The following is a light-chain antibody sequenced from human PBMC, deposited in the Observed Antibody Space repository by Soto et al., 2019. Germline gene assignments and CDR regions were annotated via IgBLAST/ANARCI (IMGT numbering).Light chain of an antibody. Sequence: EIVLTQSPGTLSLSPRERATLSCRASQSVSSSYLAWYQQKPGQAPRPLIYGASSRAIGIPDRFSSSGSGTDVTLTISRLEPEDFAVYYCQQYGSSPWTVGQGTKVEIK. CDR1: QSVSSSY. CDR2: GAS. V-gene: IGKV3-20*01. J-gene: IGKJ1*01. CDR3: QQYGSSPWT.